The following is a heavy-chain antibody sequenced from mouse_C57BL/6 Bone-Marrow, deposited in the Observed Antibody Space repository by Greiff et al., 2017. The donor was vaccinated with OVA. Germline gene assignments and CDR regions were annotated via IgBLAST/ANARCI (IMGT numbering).Heavy chain of an antibody. J-gene: IGHJ4*01. CDR2: IDPETGGT. CDR1: GYTFTDYE. V-gene: IGHV1-15*01. D-gene: IGHD2-5*01. Sequence: VQLQESGAELVRPGASVTLSCKASGYTFTDYEMHWVKQTPVHGLEWIGAIDPETGGTAYNQKFKGKAILTADKSSSTAYMELRSLTSEDSAVYYCTRGYSNYYATDYWGQGTSVTVSS. CDR3: TRGYSNYYATDY.